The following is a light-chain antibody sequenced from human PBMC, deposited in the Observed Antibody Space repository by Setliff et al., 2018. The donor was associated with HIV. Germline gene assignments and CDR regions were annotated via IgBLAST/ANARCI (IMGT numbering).Light chain of an antibody. CDR3: SSYTSSSTLDYV. CDR2: DVV. J-gene: IGLJ1*01. V-gene: IGLV2-14*01. Sequence: QSVLTQPASVSGSPGQSIAISCTGASSDIGTYNYVSWYQQHPGKAPKLIIYDVVNRPSGVSDRFSGSKSGSTASLTISGLQAEDEADYYCSSYTSSSTLDYVFGTGTKVTVL. CDR1: SSDIGTYNY.